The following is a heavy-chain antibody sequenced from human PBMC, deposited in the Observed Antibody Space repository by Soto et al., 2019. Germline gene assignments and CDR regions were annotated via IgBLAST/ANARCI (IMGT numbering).Heavy chain of an antibody. CDR3: ARRTSTSGWRHYFDY. V-gene: IGHV5-51*01. D-gene: IGHD6-19*01. CDR2: IDLSNSGT. J-gene: IGHJ4*02. CDR1: GYSFSNHW. Sequence: PGESLKISCKGFGYSFSNHWIGWVRQMPEKGLEWMGIIDLSNSGTRYSPSFQGQVAISADKSISTVYLQWSSLKASDTAMYYCARRTSTSGWRHYFDYWGQGTLVTVSS.